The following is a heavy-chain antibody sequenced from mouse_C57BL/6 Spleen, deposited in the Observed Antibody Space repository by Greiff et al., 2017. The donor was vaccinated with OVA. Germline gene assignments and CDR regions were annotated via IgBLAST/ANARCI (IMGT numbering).Heavy chain of an antibody. CDR3: ARSSTGTTGAWFAY. Sequence: EVQVVESGGGLVQPGGSLSLSCAASGFTFTDYYMSWVRQPPGKALEWLGFIRNKANGYTTEYSASVKGRFTISRDNSQSILYLQMNALRAEDSATYYCARSSTGTTGAWFAYWGQGTLVTVSA. J-gene: IGHJ3*01. CDR2: IRNKANGYTT. V-gene: IGHV7-3*01. D-gene: IGHD4-1*02. CDR1: GFTFTDYY.